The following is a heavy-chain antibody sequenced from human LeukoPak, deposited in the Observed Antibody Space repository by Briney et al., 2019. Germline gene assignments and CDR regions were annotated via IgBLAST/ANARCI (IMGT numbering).Heavy chain of an antibody. Sequence: GGSLRLSCAASGFTFSDYGMHWVRRAPGKGLEWVAFIRYDGSNKYYADSVKGRFTISRDNSKNTLYLQMNSLRAEDTAVYYCARELRFLEFYFDYWGQGTLVTVSS. V-gene: IGHV3-30*02. CDR3: ARELRFLEFYFDY. D-gene: IGHD3-3*01. CDR1: GFTFSDYG. CDR2: IRYDGSNK. J-gene: IGHJ4*02.